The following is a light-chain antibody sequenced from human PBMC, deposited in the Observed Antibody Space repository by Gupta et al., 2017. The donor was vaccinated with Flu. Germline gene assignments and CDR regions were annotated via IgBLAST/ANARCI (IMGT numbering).Light chain of an antibody. J-gene: IGLJ1*01. Sequence: QSVLTQPPSASGTPGQKVTISCSGSTSNIGSNYVYWYQHLPGTAPKLLIYRNNQRPSGVPDRFSCSKSGTSASLAISGLRSEDEADYYCAAWDDSSYVFGTGTKVTVL. CDR2: RNN. V-gene: IGLV1-47*01. CDR3: AAWDDSSYV. CDR1: TSNIGSNY.